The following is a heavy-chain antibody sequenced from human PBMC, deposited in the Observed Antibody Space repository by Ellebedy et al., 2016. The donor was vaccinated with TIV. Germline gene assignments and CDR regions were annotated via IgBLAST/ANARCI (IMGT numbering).Heavy chain of an antibody. D-gene: IGHD3-16*01. CDR2: IYPGDSDT. Sequence: KVSXKGSGYSFTSYWIGWVRQMPGKGLEWMGIIYPGDSDTRYSPSFQGQVTISADKSISTAYLQWSSLKASDTAMYYCARWRDMHERLFDYWGQGTLVTVSS. J-gene: IGHJ4*02. CDR3: ARWRDMHERLFDY. CDR1: GYSFTSYW. V-gene: IGHV5-51*01.